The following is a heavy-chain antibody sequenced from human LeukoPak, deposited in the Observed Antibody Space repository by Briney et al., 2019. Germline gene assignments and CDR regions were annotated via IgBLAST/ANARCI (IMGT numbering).Heavy chain of an antibody. J-gene: IGHJ4*02. CDR1: GGSISSSSYY. Sequence: SETLSLTCTVSGGSISSSSYYWGWIRQPPGKGLEWIGSIYYSGSTYYNPSLKSRVTISVDTSKNQFSLKLSSVTAADTAVYYCARLGVEMATIDYWGQGTLVTVSS. CDR3: ARLGVEMATIDY. CDR2: IYYSGST. D-gene: IGHD5-24*01. V-gene: IGHV4-39*01.